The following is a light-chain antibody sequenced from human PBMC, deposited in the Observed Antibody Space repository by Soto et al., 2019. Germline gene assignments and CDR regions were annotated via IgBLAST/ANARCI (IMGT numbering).Light chain of an antibody. Sequence: DIQITQSPSSLSASVEDRVTITCRASESITSYLNWYQQRPGKAPKLLIYAASSLESGVSSRFSGSGSGTEFTLTISSLQPEDFATYYCQQSYGTPYTFGQGTKLEIK. CDR1: ESITSY. J-gene: IGKJ2*01. V-gene: IGKV1-39*01. CDR3: QQSYGTPYT. CDR2: AAS.